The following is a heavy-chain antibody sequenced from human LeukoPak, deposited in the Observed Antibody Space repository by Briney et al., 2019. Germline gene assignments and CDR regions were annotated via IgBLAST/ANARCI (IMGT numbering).Heavy chain of an antibody. V-gene: IGHV3-7*03. CDR1: GFPFSNYW. J-gene: IGHJ4*02. CDR3: ASRSGGDYPYFDY. D-gene: IGHD4-17*01. Sequence: PGGSLRLSCEASGFPFSNYWMTWVRQSPGKGLEWVANIKQDGSDKYYMDSVKGRFTVSRDNAKNTLYLQMNSLRVEDTALYYCASRSGGDYPYFDYWGQGTLVTVSS. CDR2: IKQDGSDK.